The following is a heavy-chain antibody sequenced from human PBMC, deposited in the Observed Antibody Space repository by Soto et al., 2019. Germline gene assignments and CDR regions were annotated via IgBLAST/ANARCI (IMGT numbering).Heavy chain of an antibody. CDR1: GGSISDYY. CDR2: ISYSGIT. Sequence: SETLSLTCTVSGGSISDYYWSWIRQPPGMGLEWIGYISYSGITNYNPSLKSRVTISVDTSKNEFSLKLSSVTAADTAVYYCARGLRLGELSRWGQGTLVTVSS. V-gene: IGHV4-59*01. D-gene: IGHD3-16*02. J-gene: IGHJ4*02. CDR3: ARGLRLGELSR.